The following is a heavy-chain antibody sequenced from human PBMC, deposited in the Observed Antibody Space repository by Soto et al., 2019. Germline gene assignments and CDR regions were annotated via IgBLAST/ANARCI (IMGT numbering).Heavy chain of an antibody. V-gene: IGHV1-69*06. CDR3: ARSERGMTTVATRFVFDP. CDR1: GGTFSSYA. J-gene: IGHJ5*02. CDR2: IIPIFGTA. Sequence: RASVKVSCKASGGTFSSYAISWVRQAPGQGLEWMGGIIPIFGTANYAQKFQGRVTITADKSTSTAYMELSSLRSEDTAVYYCARSERGMTTVATRFVFDPWGQGTLVTVSS. D-gene: IGHD4-4*01.